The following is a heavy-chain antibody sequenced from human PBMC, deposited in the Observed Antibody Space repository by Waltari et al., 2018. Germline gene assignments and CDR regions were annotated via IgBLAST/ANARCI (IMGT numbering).Heavy chain of an antibody. Sequence: EVQLLESGGGLVQPGGSLRLSCAASGFPFSSYAMSWVRQAPGKALEWVSAISVRGGSTYYAYSVKGRFTISRDNSKNTLYLQMNSLRAEDTAVYYCEKNRPNYDILTGYYSYYYYYMDVWGKGTTVTVSS. CDR2: ISVRGGST. D-gene: IGHD3-9*01. V-gene: IGHV3-23*01. CDR1: GFPFSSYA. CDR3: EKNRPNYDILTGYYSYYYYYMDV. J-gene: IGHJ6*03.